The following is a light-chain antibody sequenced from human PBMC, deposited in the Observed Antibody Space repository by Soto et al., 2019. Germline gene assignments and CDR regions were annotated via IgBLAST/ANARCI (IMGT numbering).Light chain of an antibody. CDR2: GAS. CDR1: RSISIAY. J-gene: IGKJ2*01. Sequence: EIVLTQSPGTVSLSPGERATLSCRASRSISIAYLVWYQQKSGQAPRLLIYGASTRATGLPDRFVAGGSGTDFTLTSSRLETEDFAVYSCQQYGSSPYTLIQATKLEIK. CDR3: QQYGSSPYT. V-gene: IGKV3-20*01.